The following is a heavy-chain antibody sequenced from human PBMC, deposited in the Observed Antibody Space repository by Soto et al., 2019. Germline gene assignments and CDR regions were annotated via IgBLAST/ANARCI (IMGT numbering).Heavy chain of an antibody. CDR1: GFSLTTTGVG. CDR2: VFWDGGE. J-gene: IGHJ4*02. D-gene: IGHD1-26*01. CDR3: TQVYGSGSWGWYFHS. V-gene: IGHV2-5*02. Sequence: QITLRESGPSLVKPTETLTLTCTFSGFSLTTTGVGVGWIRQPPGKALEWLAVVFWDGGERYSPSLKSRVTLTKDTSKNQAVLTMTNMDPADTATYYCTQVYGSGSWGWYFHSWGQGTLVTVSS.